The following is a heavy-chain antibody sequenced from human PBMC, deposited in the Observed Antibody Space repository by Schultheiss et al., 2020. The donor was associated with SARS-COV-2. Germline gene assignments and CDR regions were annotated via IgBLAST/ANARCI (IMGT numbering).Heavy chain of an antibody. D-gene: IGHD6-6*01. V-gene: IGHV3-30-3*01. CDR3: AKDGRLAARMVLLPYWYFDL. CDR2: ISYDGSNK. J-gene: IGHJ2*01. Sequence: GESLKISCAASGFTFSSYAMHWVRQAPGKGLEWVAVISYDGSNKYYADSVKGRFTISRDNSKNTLYLQMNSLRAEDTALYYCAKDGRLAARMVLLPYWYFDLWGRGTLVTVSS. CDR1: GFTFSSYA.